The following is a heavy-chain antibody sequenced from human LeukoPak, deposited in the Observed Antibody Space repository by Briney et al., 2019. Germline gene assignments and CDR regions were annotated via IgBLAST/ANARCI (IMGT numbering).Heavy chain of an antibody. CDR3: ARSPDILTGENFDY. J-gene: IGHJ4*02. V-gene: IGHV1-2*02. CDR2: INPSSGGT. D-gene: IGHD3-9*01. CDR1: GYTFTDYY. Sequence: ASVTVSCKASGYTFTDYYMHWVRQAPGQGLEWMGWINPSSGGTNYAQKFYARVTMTRDTSISTAYMELSRLRSDDTAVFYCARSPDILTGENFDYWGQGTLVTVSS.